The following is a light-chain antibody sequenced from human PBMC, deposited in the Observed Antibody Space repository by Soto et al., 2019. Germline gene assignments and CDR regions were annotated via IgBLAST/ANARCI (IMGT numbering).Light chain of an antibody. Sequence: EIVLTQSPGTLSLSPGERATLSCRASQSLSSTYLAWYQHKPGQAPRLLIYGASSRATGIPDRFSGSGSGTDFTITISRLENEDFGVFYCQQYGRSPWTFGQGTKVEIK. CDR1: QSLSSTY. CDR2: GAS. V-gene: IGKV3-20*01. J-gene: IGKJ1*01. CDR3: QQYGRSPWT.